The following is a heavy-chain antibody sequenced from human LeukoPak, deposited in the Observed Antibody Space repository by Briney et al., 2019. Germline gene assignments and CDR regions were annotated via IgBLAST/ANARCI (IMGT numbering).Heavy chain of an antibody. CDR3: AKDNYYDSSAYQDY. D-gene: IGHD3-22*01. CDR2: ISYDGSNK. J-gene: IGHJ4*02. Sequence: PGGSLRLSCAASGFTFSSYGMHWVRQAPGKGLEWVAAISYDGSNKYYADSVKGRFTISRDNSKNTLYLQMNSLRAEDTALYYCAKDNYYDSSAYQDYWGQGTLVTVSS. V-gene: IGHV3-30*18. CDR1: GFTFSSYG.